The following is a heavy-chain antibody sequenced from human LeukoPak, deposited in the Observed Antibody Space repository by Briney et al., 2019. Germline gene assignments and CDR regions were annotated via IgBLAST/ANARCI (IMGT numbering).Heavy chain of an antibody. J-gene: IGHJ4*02. CDR2: INHSGST. Sequence: SETLSLTCTVSGGSISSGGYYWSWVRQPPGQGLEWIGEINHSGSTNYNPSLKSRVSISVDKSRNQFSLKLSSLTAADTAVYYCARGWELDPFDYWGQGTLVTVSS. CDR1: GGSISSGGYY. V-gene: IGHV4-39*07. CDR3: ARGWELDPFDY. D-gene: IGHD4-23*01.